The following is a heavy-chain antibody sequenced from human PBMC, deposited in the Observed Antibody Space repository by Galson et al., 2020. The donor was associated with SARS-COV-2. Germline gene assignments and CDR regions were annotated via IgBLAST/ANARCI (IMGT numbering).Heavy chain of an antibody. CDR2: ISYDGSNK. D-gene: IGHD2-15*01. CDR1: GFTFSSYA. CDR3: ARGGDIVVVVAAHQHYYGMDV. Sequence: GGSLRLSCAASGFTFSSYAMHWVRQAPGKGLEWVAVISYDGSNKYYADSVKGRFTISRDNSKNTLYLQMNSLRAEDTAVYYCARGGDIVVVVAAHQHYYGMDVWGQGTTVTVSS. V-gene: IGHV3-30*04. J-gene: IGHJ6*02.